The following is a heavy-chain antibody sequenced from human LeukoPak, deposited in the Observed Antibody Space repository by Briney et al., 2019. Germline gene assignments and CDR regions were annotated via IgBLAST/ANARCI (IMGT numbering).Heavy chain of an antibody. CDR1: GFTFSSYG. J-gene: IGHJ4*02. V-gene: IGHV3-33*01. Sequence: GRSLRLSCAASGFTFSSYGMHWVRQAPGKGLEWVAVIWYDGSNKYYADSVKGRFIISRDNSKNTLYLQMNSLRAEDTAVYYCARGRIVVVPAAPISYYFDYWGQGTLVTVSS. CDR2: IWYDGSNK. CDR3: ARGRIVVVPAAPISYYFDY. D-gene: IGHD2-2*01.